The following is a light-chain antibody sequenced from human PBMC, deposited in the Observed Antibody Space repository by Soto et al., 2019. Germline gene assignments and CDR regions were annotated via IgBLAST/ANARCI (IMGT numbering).Light chain of an antibody. V-gene: IGKV3-11*01. Sequence: EIVLTQSPATLSLSPGGRATLSCRASQSISTYLAWYQQKPGQAPRLLINHASNRATGVPARFSGSGSGTDFTLTISSLEPEDIAVYYCQQRFRWPGMFTFGQGTKLEIK. CDR3: QQRFRWPGMFT. J-gene: IGKJ2*01. CDR2: HAS. CDR1: QSISTY.